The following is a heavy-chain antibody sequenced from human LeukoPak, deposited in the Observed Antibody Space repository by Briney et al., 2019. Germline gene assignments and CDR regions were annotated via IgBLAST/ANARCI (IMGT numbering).Heavy chain of an antibody. CDR3: AKSRVGYDY. CDR1: GFTFSSYV. CDR2: LTGSGGNT. D-gene: IGHD1-26*01. Sequence: GGSLRLSCAASGFTFSSYVMSWVSQAPGQGLEWVSTLTGSGGNTYYADSVKGRFTISRDNSKNTLYLQMNSLRAEDTAVYYCAKSRVGYDYWGQGTLVTVSS. V-gene: IGHV3-23*01. J-gene: IGHJ4*02.